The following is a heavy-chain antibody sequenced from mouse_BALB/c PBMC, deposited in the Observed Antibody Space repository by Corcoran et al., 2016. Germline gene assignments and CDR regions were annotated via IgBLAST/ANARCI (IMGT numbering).Heavy chain of an antibody. CDR1: GFSLSTSGMG. D-gene: IGHD2-1*01. CDR3: ARRAATMARAMDY. J-gene: IGHJ4*01. Sequence: QVTLKESGPGILQLSQTLSLTCSFSGFSLSTSGMGVSWIRQPSGKGLEWLAHIYWDDDKRYNPSLKSRLTISKDTSRNQVFLKITSVDTADTATYYCARRAATMARAMDYWGQGTSVTVSS. V-gene: IGHV8-12*01. CDR2: IYWDDDK.